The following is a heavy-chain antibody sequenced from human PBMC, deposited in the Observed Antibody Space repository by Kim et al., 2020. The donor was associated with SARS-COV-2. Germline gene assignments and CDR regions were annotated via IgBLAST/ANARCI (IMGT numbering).Heavy chain of an antibody. CDR2: INHSGST. Sequence: SETLSLTCAVYGGSFSGYYWSWIRQPPGKGLEWIGEINHSGSTNYNPSLKSRVTISVDTSKNQFSLKLSSVTAADTAVYYCARGRGRIAAAAAYYYYGMDVWGQGTTVTVSS. CDR1: GGSFSGYY. J-gene: IGHJ6*02. D-gene: IGHD6-13*01. CDR3: ARGRGRIAAAAAYYYYGMDV. V-gene: IGHV4-34*01.